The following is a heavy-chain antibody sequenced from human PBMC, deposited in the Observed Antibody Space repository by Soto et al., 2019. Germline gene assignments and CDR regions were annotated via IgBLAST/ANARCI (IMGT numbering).Heavy chain of an antibody. J-gene: IGHJ4*02. CDR2: ISGSGDRT. D-gene: IGHD2-21*01. CDR3: ATDTVAIRSFYCDS. CDR1: GFTFGNYA. V-gene: IGHV3-23*01. Sequence: GGSLRLSCEASGFTFGNYAMTWVRQAPGKGLEWVSTISGSGDRTYYADSVTGRFTISRDNSKNTLYLQMHSLGVEDTAVYFCATDTVAIRSFYCDSWAQGTLVTVSS.